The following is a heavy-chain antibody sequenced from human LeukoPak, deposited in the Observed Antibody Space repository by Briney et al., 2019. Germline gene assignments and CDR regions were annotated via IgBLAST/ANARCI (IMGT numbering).Heavy chain of an antibody. V-gene: IGHV3-21*01. CDR3: AKDSRGLRDYYYYYMDV. CDR1: GFTFSSYS. D-gene: IGHD5-12*01. J-gene: IGHJ6*03. CDR2: ISSNSNI. Sequence: GGSLRLSCAASGFTFSSYSMNWVRQAPGKGLEWVSSISSNSNIYYADSVKGRFTISRDNSKNTLYLQMNSLRAEDTAVYYCAKDSRGLRDYYYYYMDVWGKGTTVTISS.